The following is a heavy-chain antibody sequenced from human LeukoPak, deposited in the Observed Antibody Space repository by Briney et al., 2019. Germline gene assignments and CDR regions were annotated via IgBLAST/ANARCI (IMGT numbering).Heavy chain of an antibody. D-gene: IGHD2-8*01. CDR1: GYSISSGYY. CDR2: IYHSGST. CDR3: ARASFNVVFGNWFDP. V-gene: IGHV4-38-2*01. J-gene: IGHJ5*02. Sequence: PSETLSLTCAVSGYSISSGYYWGWIRQPPGKGLEWIGSIYHSGSTYYNPSLKSRVTISVDTSKNQFSLKLRSVTAADTAIYYCARASFNVVFGNWFDPWGQGTLVTVSS.